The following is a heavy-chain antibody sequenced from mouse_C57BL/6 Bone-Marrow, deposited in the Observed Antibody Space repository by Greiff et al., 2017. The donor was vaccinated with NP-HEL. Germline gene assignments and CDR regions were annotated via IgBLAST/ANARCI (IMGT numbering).Heavy chain of an antibody. CDR1: GYSFTDYN. J-gene: IGHJ3*01. Sequence: VQLQQSGPELVKPGASVKISCKASGYSFTDYNMNWVKQSHGKSLEWIGVINPYNGGTSYNQKFKGKATLTVDKSSSTAYMELNSLTSEDSAVYYCARIAYWGQGTLVTVSA. CDR2: INPYNGGT. CDR3: ARIAY. V-gene: IGHV1-19*01.